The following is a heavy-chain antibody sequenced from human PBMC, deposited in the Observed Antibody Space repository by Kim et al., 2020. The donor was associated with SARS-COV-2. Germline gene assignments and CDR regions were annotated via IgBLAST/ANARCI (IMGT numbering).Heavy chain of an antibody. CDR2: ISSSSSYT. V-gene: IGHV3-11*05. D-gene: IGHD3-16*02. CDR3: ARVGYGYVWGSYRDYYYYYGMDV. CDR1: GFTFSDYY. Sequence: GGSLRLSCAASGFTFSDYYMSWIRQAPGKGLEWVSYISSSSSYTNYADSVKGRFTISRDNAKNSLYLQMNSLRAEDTAVYYCARVGYGYVWGSYRDYYYYYGMDVWGQGTRVPVSS. J-gene: IGHJ6*02.